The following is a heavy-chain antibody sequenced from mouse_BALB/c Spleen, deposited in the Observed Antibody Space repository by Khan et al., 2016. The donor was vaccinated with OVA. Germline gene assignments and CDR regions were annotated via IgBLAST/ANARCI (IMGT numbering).Heavy chain of an antibody. CDR2: IDPENGNT. Sequence: VQLKESGAELVRPGALVKLSCKASGFNIKDYYIHWVKQRPVQGLEWIGGIDPENGNTIYDPKFQGKASITADTSSNTAYLQISSLTSEDTAVYYCTRDGYSPWFAYWGQGTLVTVSA. J-gene: IGHJ3*01. CDR3: TRDGYSPWFAY. D-gene: IGHD2-3*01. CDR1: GFNIKDYY. V-gene: IGHV14-1*02.